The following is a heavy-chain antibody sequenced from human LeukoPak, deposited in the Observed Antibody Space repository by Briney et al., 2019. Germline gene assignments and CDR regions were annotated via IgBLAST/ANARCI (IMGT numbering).Heavy chain of an antibody. CDR3: AKVGDYAYYHYYYMDV. CDR1: GFTFNSYG. V-gene: IGHV3-23*01. J-gene: IGHJ6*03. CDR2: ISGRGGST. Sequence: GGSLRLSCAASGFTFNSYGMSWVRQAPGKGLDWVSGISGRGGSTYYADSVKGRFTISRDNSKSTLYLQMNSLRAEDTAIYYCAKVGDYAYYHYYYMDVWGKGTTVTVSS. D-gene: IGHD4-17*01.